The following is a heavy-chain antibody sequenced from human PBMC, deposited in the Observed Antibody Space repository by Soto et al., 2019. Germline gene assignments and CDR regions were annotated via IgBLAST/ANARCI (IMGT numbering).Heavy chain of an antibody. V-gene: IGHV1-45*02. J-gene: IGHJ4*02. CDR3: ASSQGVYPLDY. Sequence: ASVKVSCKASGYTFTYRYLHWVRQAPGRALEWMGWITPFNGNTNYAQKSQDRVTITRDRSMSTAYMELSSLRSEDTAMYYCASSQGVYPLDYCGQGTRVTVAS. CDR2: ITPFNGNT. CDR1: GYTFTYRY.